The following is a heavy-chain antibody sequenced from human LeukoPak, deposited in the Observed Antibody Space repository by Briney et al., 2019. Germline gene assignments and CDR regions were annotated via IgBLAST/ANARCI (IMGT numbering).Heavy chain of an antibody. CDR1: GFTFSGFW. V-gene: IGHV3-7*03. D-gene: IGHD6-6*01. J-gene: IGHJ3*01. Sequence: GGSLRLSCAVSGFTFSGFWMSWSRQAPGKGLEWVASMNSDGSEGYYADVVKGRFTISRDNAKNSLYLQINSLRAEDTAVYYCARSSYSSSSSVWGQGTMVTVSS. CDR3: ARSSYSSSSSV. CDR2: MNSDGSEG.